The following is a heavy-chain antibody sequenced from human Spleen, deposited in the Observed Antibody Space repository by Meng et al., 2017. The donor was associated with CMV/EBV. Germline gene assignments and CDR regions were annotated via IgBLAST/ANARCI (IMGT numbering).Heavy chain of an antibody. Sequence: SHTLSLTCAVYGGFFSGYYWSWIRQPPGKGLEWSGEINHSGSTNYNPSLKSRVTISGDTAKNQFSLKLSSVIAADTAVYYCARCLRYSSGWYLPKGWFDPWGQGTLVTVSS. CDR2: INHSGST. CDR3: ARCLRYSSGWYLPKGWFDP. CDR1: GGFFSGYY. D-gene: IGHD6-19*01. V-gene: IGHV4-34*01. J-gene: IGHJ5*02.